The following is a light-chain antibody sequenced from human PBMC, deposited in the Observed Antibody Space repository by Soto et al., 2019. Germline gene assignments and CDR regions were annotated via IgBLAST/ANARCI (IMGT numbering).Light chain of an antibody. CDR2: GAS. J-gene: IGKJ1*01. CDR3: QQYGSSRT. V-gene: IGKV3-20*01. Sequence: ELVFTQSPGTLSLSPGERATLSCRASQSISSSYLAWYQQKPGQAPRLLVYGASSRATGIPDRFSGSGSGTDFTLTVSRLEPEDFAVYYCQQYGSSRTFGQGTKVDIK. CDR1: QSISSSY.